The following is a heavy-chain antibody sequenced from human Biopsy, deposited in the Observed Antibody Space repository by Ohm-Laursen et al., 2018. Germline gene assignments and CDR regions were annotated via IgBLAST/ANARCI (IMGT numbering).Heavy chain of an antibody. D-gene: IGHD6-19*01. CDR2: IYSGGNT. V-gene: IGHV4-59*01. Sequence: SETLSLTCTVSGGSICSFFWSWIRQPPGQGLEYIGFIYSGGNTNYNPSLQNRVTMSVDTSKNQFSLKLSSVIAADTAVYYCARGRRTSGWPYFANWGQGTLVIVSS. CDR1: GGSICSFF. CDR3: ARGRRTSGWPYFAN. J-gene: IGHJ4*02.